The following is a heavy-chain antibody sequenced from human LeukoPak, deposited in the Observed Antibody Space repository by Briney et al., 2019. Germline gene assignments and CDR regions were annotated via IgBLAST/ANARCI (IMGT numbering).Heavy chain of an antibody. Sequence: KPSETLSLTCAVYGGSFSGYYWSWIRQPPGKGLEWIGEINHSGSTNYNPSLKSRVTISVDTSKNQFSLKLSSVTAADTAVYYCARENSAAGVSFDIWGQGTMVTVSS. D-gene: IGHD6-13*01. CDR3: ARENSAAGVSFDI. CDR1: GGSFSGYY. J-gene: IGHJ3*02. V-gene: IGHV4-34*09. CDR2: INHSGST.